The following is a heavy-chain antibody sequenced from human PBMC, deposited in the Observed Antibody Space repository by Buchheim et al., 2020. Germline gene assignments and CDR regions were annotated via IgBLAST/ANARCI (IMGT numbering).Heavy chain of an antibody. Sequence: QVQLVQSGAEVKKPGASVKVSCRASGYTLTSYYMDWVRQAPGQGLQWMGIINPSGGSTSYAQKFQGRVTMTKDTSTSTVYMELSSLRSEDTAVYYCAREGRTGSLKHFDYWGQGTL. CDR3: AREGRTGSLKHFDY. CDR2: INPSGGST. V-gene: IGHV1-46*01. D-gene: IGHD2-8*02. CDR1: GYTLTSYY. J-gene: IGHJ4*02.